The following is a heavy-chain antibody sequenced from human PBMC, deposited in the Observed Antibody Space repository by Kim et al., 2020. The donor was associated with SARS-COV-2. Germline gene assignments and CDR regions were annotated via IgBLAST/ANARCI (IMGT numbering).Heavy chain of an antibody. Sequence: GGSLRLSCAASGFTFSSYGMHWVRQAPGKGLEWVAVIWYDGSNKYYADSAKGRFTISRDNSKNTLYLQMNSLRAEDTAVYYCARPMIVVANYYYGMDVWGQGTTVTVSS. CDR3: ARPMIVVANYYYGMDV. V-gene: IGHV3-33*01. D-gene: IGHD3-22*01. CDR1: GFTFSSYG. J-gene: IGHJ6*02. CDR2: IWYDGSNK.